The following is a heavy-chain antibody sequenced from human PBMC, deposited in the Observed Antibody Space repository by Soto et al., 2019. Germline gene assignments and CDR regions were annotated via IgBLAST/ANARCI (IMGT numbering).Heavy chain of an antibody. CDR1: GGSFSGYY. CDR3: AIRYYYGSGTRYYFDY. D-gene: IGHD3-10*01. Sequence: PSETLSLTCAVYGGSFSGYYWSWIRQPPGKGLEWIGEINHSGSTNYNPTLKSRVTISVDTSRNQFSLKLSSVTAADTAVYYCAIRYYYGSGTRYYFDYWGQGTLVTVSS. J-gene: IGHJ4*02. V-gene: IGHV4-34*01. CDR2: INHSGST.